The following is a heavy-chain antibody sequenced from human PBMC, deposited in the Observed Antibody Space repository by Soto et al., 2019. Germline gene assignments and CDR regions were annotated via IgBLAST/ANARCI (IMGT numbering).Heavy chain of an antibody. D-gene: IGHD2-8*01. V-gene: IGHV3-73*02. CDR3: TSLLMDG. Sequence: EVQLVESGGGLVQPGGSLKLSCAASGFTFSGSAMHWVRQASGKRLEWVGRIRSKANSYATAYAASVKGRFTISRDDSNNTAYLQMNSLKPEATAVYSCTSLLMDGWGQGTMVTVSS. J-gene: IGHJ3*01. CDR2: IRSKANSYAT. CDR1: GFTFSGSA.